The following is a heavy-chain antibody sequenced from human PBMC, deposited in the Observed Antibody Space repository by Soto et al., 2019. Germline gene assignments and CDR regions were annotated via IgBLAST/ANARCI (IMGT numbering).Heavy chain of an antibody. CDR1: GFSFSSYG. J-gene: IGHJ4*02. D-gene: IGHD3-16*01. Sequence: QVQLVESGGGVVQPGRSLRLSCAASGFSFSSYGMHWVRQAPGKGLAWVATIWYDGNTKYYADSVKGRFTISRDNSKVTLDLQMNSLRDEDTAVYYCGGGAYFSDYWGQGTLVTVSS. CDR2: IWYDGNTK. V-gene: IGHV3-33*01. CDR3: GGGAYFSDY.